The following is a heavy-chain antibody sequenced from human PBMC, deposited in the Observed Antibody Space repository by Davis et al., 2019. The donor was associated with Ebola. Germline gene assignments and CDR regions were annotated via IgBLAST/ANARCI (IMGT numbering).Heavy chain of an antibody. V-gene: IGHV3-66*01. Sequence: GGSLRLSCAASGITVSASDMSWVRQAPGKGLEWVSSIYSGGNTEYADSVRGSFTISRDNSKNKLYLQMNTLRAEATATYYCARGYCGGGICYPQYFQPWGQGTLVTVSS. CDR2: IYSGGNT. D-gene: IGHD2-15*01. CDR1: GITVSASD. J-gene: IGHJ1*01. CDR3: ARGYCGGGICYPQYFQP.